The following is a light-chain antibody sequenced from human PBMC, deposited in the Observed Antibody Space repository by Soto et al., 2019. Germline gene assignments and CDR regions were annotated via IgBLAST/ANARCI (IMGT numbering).Light chain of an antibody. CDR1: ESVNSNY. CDR2: GAS. CDR3: HQYGLLPRHP. V-gene: IGKV3-20*01. J-gene: IGKJ2*01. Sequence: EIVLTQSPVTLSLSPGESATLSCRASESVNSNYLAWYQQKPGQAPRLLIFGASSRATGIPNRFSGSGSGRDFTLTISGLGHEDFAVYYCHQYGLLPRHPFGQGTKLEIK.